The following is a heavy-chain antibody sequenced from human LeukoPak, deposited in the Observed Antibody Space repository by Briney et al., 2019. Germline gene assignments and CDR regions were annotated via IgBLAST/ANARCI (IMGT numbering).Heavy chain of an antibody. Sequence: ASVTVSCKASGYTFTGYYMHWVRQAPGQGLEWMGWINPNSGGTNYAQKFQGRVTMTRDTSISTAYMELSRLRSDDTAVYYCARGRRSTAMVTALDYWGQGTLVTVSS. D-gene: IGHD5-18*01. J-gene: IGHJ4*02. CDR1: GYTFTGYY. CDR2: INPNSGGT. V-gene: IGHV1-2*02. CDR3: ARGRRSTAMVTALDY.